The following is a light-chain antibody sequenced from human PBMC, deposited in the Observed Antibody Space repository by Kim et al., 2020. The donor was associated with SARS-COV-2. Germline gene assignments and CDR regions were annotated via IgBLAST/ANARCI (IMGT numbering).Light chain of an antibody. J-gene: IGKJ5*01. CDR1: QTIDNNY. Sequence: EIVLTQSPGTLSLSQGESATLSCRASQTIDNNYLAWYQQKPGQAPRLLIYGASSRATGIPDKFRGSGSGTDFTLTISRLEPEDFAVFFCQQYTTSPITFGRGTRLEIK. CDR2: GAS. CDR3: QQYTTSPIT. V-gene: IGKV3-20*01.